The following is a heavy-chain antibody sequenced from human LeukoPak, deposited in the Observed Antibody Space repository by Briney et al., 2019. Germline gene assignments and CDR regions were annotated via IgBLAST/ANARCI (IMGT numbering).Heavy chain of an antibody. J-gene: IGHJ4*02. D-gene: IGHD2-15*01. CDR2: IRPSGDNT. CDR3: ATLSVVVLPAELN. CDR1: GFTFSSYD. V-gene: IGHV3-23*01. Sequence: GGSLRLSCAASGFTFSSYDMTWVRQAPGRGLEWVSSIRPSGDNTYYGDSVKGRFTISRDNSKNTVYLQMNNMRVDDTAVYYCATLSVVVLPAELNWGQGTLVTVSS.